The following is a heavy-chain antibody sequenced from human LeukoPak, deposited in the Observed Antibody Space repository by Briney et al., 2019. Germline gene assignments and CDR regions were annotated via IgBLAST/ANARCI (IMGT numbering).Heavy chain of an antibody. V-gene: IGHV4-34*12. CDR2: VIHSGST. J-gene: IGHJ3*02. D-gene: IGHD2-15*01. Sequence: SETLSLTCAVYSESFSGYSWSWIRQPPGKGLEWIGEVIHSGSTNYNPSLKSRVTISIDTSKKQFSLKLSSVTAADTAVYYCARSGVLCSGGSCFTGIDAFDIWGQGTMVTVSS. CDR3: ARSGVLCSGGSCFTGIDAFDI. CDR1: SESFSGYS.